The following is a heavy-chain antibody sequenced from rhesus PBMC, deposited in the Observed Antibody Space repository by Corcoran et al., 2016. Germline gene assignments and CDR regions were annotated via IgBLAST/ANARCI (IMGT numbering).Heavy chain of an antibody. Sequence: QLQLQESGPGLVKPSATLSVTCAVSGGSISSSYLSWIRQAPGKGLEVIGCMGVNVGRGINTNYNPCVRSGGTLSVGTAENKLCLKRSTVTDADTAGDYCASSAPFRGWGFLDVWGPGVLVTVSS. J-gene: IGHJ5-1*01. CDR1: GGSISSSY. D-gene: IGHD3-34*01. V-gene: IGHV4-169*02. CDR2: MGVNVGRGINT. CDR3: ASSAPFRGWGFLDV.